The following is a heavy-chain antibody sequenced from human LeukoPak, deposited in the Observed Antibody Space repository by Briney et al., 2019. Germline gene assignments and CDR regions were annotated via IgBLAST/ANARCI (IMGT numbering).Heavy chain of an antibody. J-gene: IGHJ4*02. V-gene: IGHV4-61*05. Sequence: SETLSLTCTVSGGSISSSSYYWGWIRQPPGKGLEWIGYIYYSGSTNYNPSLKSRVTISVDTSKNQFSLKLSSVTAADTAVYYCARGVGATHYWGQGTLVTVSS. CDR1: GGSISSSSYY. D-gene: IGHD1-26*01. CDR2: IYYSGST. CDR3: ARGVGATHY.